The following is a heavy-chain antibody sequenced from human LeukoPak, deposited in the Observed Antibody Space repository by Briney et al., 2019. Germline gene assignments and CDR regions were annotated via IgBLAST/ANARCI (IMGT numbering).Heavy chain of an antibody. CDR3: ARRHYYDSSGYSRAFDI. V-gene: IGHV4-61*08. J-gene: IGHJ3*02. Sequence: KPSETLSLTCTVSGGCISSGGYYWSWIRQPPGKGLEFIGYIHYSGSTNYNPSLKSRVTISVDTSKNQFSLKLSSVTAADTAVYYCARRHYYDSSGYSRAFDIWGQGTMVTVSS. CDR1: GGCISSGGYY. D-gene: IGHD3-22*01. CDR2: IHYSGST.